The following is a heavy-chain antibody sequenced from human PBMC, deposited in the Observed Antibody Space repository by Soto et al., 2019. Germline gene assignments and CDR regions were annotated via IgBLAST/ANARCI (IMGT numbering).Heavy chain of an antibody. CDR3: ARGGDYGDYFYYYYYGMDV. CDR1: GYTFTSYD. CDR2: MNPNSGNT. D-gene: IGHD4-17*01. V-gene: IGHV1-8*01. J-gene: IGHJ6*02. Sequence: GASVKVSCKASGYTFTSYDINWVRQATXXXXXWMVWMNPNSGNTGYEQKFQGRVTMSWNTSISTAYMELSSLRSEDTAVYYCARGGDYGDYFYYYYYGMDVWGQGTTVTVSS.